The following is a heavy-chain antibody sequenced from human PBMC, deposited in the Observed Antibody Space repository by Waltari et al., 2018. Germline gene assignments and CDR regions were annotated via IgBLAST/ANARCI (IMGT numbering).Heavy chain of an antibody. CDR2: IWYDGSNK. Sequence: VQLVESGGGLVQPGGSLRLSCAASGFTFSSYGMHWVRQAPGKGLEWVAVIWYDGSNKYYADSVKGRFTISRDNSKNTLYLQMNSLRAEDTAVYYCARGRFTMVPRGMDVWGQGTTVTVSS. CDR3: ARGRFTMVPRGMDV. CDR1: GFTFSSYG. V-gene: IGHV3-33*01. J-gene: IGHJ6*02. D-gene: IGHD3-10*01.